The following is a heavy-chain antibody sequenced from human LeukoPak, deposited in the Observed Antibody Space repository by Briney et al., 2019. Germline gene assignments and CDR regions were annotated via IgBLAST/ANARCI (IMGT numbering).Heavy chain of an antibody. J-gene: IGHJ4*02. D-gene: IGHD1-1*01. CDR2: INRSGSA. CDR3: ARAHYGTASPAGGL. V-gene: IGHV4-34*01. CDR1: GGSLSRYY. Sequence: TSETLSLTCAVYGGSLSRYYCNWIRQPPGRGPEWIGEINRSGSANYNPSLKSRVTVSVDTFKNQFSLKLSSVTAAGTAVYYCARAHYGTASPAGGLWGQGTLVTVSS.